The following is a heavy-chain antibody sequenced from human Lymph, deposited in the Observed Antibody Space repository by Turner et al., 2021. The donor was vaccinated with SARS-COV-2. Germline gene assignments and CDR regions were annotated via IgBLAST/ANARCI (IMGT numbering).Heavy chain of an antibody. CDR1: GFTFSSYT. V-gene: IGHV3-21*01. CDR2: ISSSSSYI. CDR3: ARERYDSSGSESYYFDS. Sequence: EVQLVESGGGLGKPGGFLRLSWAASGFTFSSYTMNWVRQAPGKGLEWVSSISSSSSYISYADSVKGRFTISRDNAKNSLYLQMNSLRAEDTAVYYCARERYDSSGSESYYFDSWGQGTLVTVSS. J-gene: IGHJ4*02. D-gene: IGHD3-22*01.